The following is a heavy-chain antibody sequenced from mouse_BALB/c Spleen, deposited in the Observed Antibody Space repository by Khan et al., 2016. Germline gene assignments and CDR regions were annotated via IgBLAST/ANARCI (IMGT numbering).Heavy chain of an antibody. CDR1: GYAFSTSW. D-gene: IGHD1-1*02. J-gene: IGHJ2*01. V-gene: IGHV1-82*01. CDR3: ARDFGVEHLAFDS. CDR2: IYPGDGDT. Sequence: QVQLKQSGPELVKPGASVKISCKASGYAFSTSWMNWVKQRPGQGLEWIGRIYPGDGDTNYNGKFKGEATLTADKSSSTAYLQLSSLTCVDSSVYFCARDFGVEHLAFDSWGQGTTLTVSS.